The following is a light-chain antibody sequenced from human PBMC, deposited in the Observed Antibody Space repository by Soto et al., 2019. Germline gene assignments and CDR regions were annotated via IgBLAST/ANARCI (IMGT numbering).Light chain of an antibody. Sequence: DIQMTQSPSSLSASVGDRVTITCRASQTISNYLNWYQQTPGKAPKVLIYAASSLLSGVPSRFSGSGSGTDFTLTISVLQHEDCASYYCQQSYSTPWTFGQGTKVDI. CDR3: QQSYSTPWT. CDR2: AAS. V-gene: IGKV1-39*01. J-gene: IGKJ1*01. CDR1: QTISNY.